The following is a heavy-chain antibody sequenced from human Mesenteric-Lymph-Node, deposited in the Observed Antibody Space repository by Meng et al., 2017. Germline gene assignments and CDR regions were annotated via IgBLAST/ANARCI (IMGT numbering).Heavy chain of an antibody. CDR3: ARVQDYYGSGRYFDY. CDR1: GGSVRNGNYY. Sequence: SETLSLTCAVSGGSVRNGNYYWSWIRQPPGKGLEWVGYVFYSGTTYYNPSLKSRVTISVDTSKNQFSLKLSSVTAADTAVYYCARVQDYYGSGRYFDYWGQGTLVTVSS. V-gene: IGHV4-61*01. CDR2: VFYSGTT. J-gene: IGHJ4*02. D-gene: IGHD3-10*01.